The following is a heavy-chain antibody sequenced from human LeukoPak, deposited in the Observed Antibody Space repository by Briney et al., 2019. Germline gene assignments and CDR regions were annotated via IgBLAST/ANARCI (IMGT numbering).Heavy chain of an antibody. CDR2: IDWNGANT. V-gene: IGHV3-20*01. J-gene: IGHJ3*01. CDR1: GFNFGIYG. Sequence: GGSLRLSCAASGFNFGIYGMSWVRQAPGKGLEWVSGIDWNGANTKYVDSVKGRFTISRDNAKNFLYLQMNSLRVEDTALYHCAVVQGDGGWGQGTMVTVSS. CDR3: AVVQGDGG. D-gene: IGHD3-10*01.